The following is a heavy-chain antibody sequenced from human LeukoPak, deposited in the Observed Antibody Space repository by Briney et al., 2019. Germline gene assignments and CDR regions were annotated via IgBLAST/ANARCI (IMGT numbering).Heavy chain of an antibody. D-gene: IGHD3-10*01. Sequence: SETLSLTCTVSGGSISSHYWSWIRQPPGKGLEWIGRIYTSGSTNYNPSLKSRVTMSVDTSKNQFSLKLSSVTAADTAVYYCAGDRDVLLWFGESYRFDYWGQGTLVTASS. CDR3: AGDRDVLLWFGESYRFDY. CDR2: IYTSGST. J-gene: IGHJ4*02. CDR1: GGSISSHY. V-gene: IGHV4-4*07.